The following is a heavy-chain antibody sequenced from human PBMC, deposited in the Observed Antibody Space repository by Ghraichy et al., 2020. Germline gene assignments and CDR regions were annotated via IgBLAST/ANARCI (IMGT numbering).Heavy chain of an antibody. V-gene: IGHV4-59*02. CDR3: ARVDFPPTARRVFMGGAFYYYGMDV. CDR2: IYDSGST. Sequence: SETLSLTCTVSGGSVRSYYWTWIRQPPGKGLEWIGYIYDSGSTKYNPSLRSRASVSVDTSKNQFSLKLSSVTAADTAVYYCARVDFPPTARRVFMGGAFYYYGMDVWGQGTTVIVSS. CDR1: GGSVRSYY. J-gene: IGHJ6*02. D-gene: IGHD6-6*01.